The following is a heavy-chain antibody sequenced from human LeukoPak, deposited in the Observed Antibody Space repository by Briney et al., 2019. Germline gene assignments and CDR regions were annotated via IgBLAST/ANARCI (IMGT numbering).Heavy chain of an antibody. J-gene: IGHJ4*02. CDR1: GGTFSSYG. CDR2: IIPIFGTE. Sequence: ASVKVSCKASGGTFSSYGISWVRQAPGQGLEWMGGIIPIFGTENYAQKFQGRVTITADKSTSTVYMERRRLRLDVTAVYYCAREAGGSGWYRGDYWGQGTLVTVSS. CDR3: AREAGGSGWYRGDY. V-gene: IGHV1-69*06. D-gene: IGHD6-19*01.